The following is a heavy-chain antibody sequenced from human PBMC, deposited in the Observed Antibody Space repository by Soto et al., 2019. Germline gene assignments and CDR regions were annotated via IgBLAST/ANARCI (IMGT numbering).Heavy chain of an antibody. CDR2: IYYSGST. CDR3: ARDSGSYYFDY. CDR1: GGSISSYY. J-gene: IGHJ4*02. V-gene: IGHV4-59*12. Sequence: PSETLSLTCTVSGGSISSYYWSWIRQPPGKGLEWIGYIYYSGSTNYNPSLKSRVTISVDTSKNQFSLKLSSVTAADTAVYYCARDSGSYYFDYWGQGTLVTVSS. D-gene: IGHD1-26*01.